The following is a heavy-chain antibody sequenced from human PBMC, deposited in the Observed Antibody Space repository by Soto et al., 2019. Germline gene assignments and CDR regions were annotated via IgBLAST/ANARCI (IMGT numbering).Heavy chain of an antibody. D-gene: IGHD1-1*01. CDR2: INSDGSST. J-gene: IGHJ4*02. Sequence: PGGSLRLSCAASGFTFSSYWMHWVRQAPGKGLVWVSRINSDGSSTSYADSVKGRFTISRDNAKNTLYLQMNSLRAEDTAVYYCARENERSIRTPVWGGQGTLVTVSS. CDR3: ARENERSIRTPVW. CDR1: GFTFSSYW. V-gene: IGHV3-74*01.